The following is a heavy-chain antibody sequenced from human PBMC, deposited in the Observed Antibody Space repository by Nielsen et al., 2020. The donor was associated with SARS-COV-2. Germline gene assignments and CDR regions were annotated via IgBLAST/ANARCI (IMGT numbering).Heavy chain of an antibody. V-gene: IGHV1-69*13. CDR2: IIPIFGTA. CDR3: ARISYYYDSSGLGY. J-gene: IGHJ4*02. CDR1: GGTFSSYD. Sequence: SVKVSCKASGGTFSSYDISWVRQAPGQGLEWMGGIIPIFGTANYAQKFQGRVTITADESTSTAYMELSSLRSEDTAVYYCARISYYYDSSGLGYWGQGTLVTVSS. D-gene: IGHD3-22*01.